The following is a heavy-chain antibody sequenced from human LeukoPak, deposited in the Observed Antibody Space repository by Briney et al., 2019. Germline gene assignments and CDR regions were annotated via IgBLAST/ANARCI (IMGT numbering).Heavy chain of an antibody. CDR3: AKFYDILTGYFDY. V-gene: IGHV3-23*01. D-gene: IGHD3-9*01. Sequence: GGSLRLSGAASGFTFSSYAMSWVAQSPGKGLEWVSAISGGGGSTYYAEFVKGRFTISRDDSKNTLYLQMNSLRAEDTAVYYCAKFYDILTGYFDYWGQGTLVTVSS. J-gene: IGHJ4*02. CDR1: GFTFSSYA. CDR2: ISGGGGST.